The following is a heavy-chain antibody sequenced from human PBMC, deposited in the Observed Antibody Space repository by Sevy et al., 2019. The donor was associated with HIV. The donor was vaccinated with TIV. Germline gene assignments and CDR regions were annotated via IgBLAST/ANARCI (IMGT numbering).Heavy chain of an antibody. Sequence: GGSLRLSCAASGFPFSKYAMTWVRQAPGNGLEYVSTISGSGDSTYYGDSVQGRFTISRDNTRNTLYLQMNSLTAEDSALYYCAKGSNVSAGDAFDIWGQGTMVTVSS. V-gene: IGHV3-23*01. CDR2: ISGSGDST. CDR3: AKGSNVSAGDAFDI. CDR1: GFPFSKYA. J-gene: IGHJ3*02.